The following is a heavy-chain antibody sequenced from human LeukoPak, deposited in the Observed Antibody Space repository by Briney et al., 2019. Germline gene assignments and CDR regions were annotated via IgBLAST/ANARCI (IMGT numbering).Heavy chain of an antibody. J-gene: IGHJ3*02. CDR2: INPNTGTT. Sequence: ASVKVSCKASGYTFTDYYMHWVRQAPGHGLEWMGRINPNTGTTNYAQKFQGRVTMTRDTSINTAYMELSSLRSDDTAVYYCARVSSSGGSYSYDTFNIWGQGTMVTVSS. D-gene: IGHD6-19*01. CDR3: ARVSSSGGSYSYDTFNI. V-gene: IGHV1-2*06. CDR1: GYTFTDYY.